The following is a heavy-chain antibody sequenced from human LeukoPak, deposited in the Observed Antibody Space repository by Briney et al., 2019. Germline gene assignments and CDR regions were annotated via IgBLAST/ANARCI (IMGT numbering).Heavy chain of an antibody. Sequence: GASVKVSCKASGYTFTSYVISWVRQAPGQGLEWMAWISAYNGNTNYAQKLQGRVTMTTDTSTSTAYMELRSLRSDDTAVYYCARDLSLWFGEFHTPFDYWGQGTLVTVSS. D-gene: IGHD3-10*01. CDR1: GYTFTSYV. J-gene: IGHJ4*02. V-gene: IGHV1-18*01. CDR2: ISAYNGNT. CDR3: ARDLSLWFGEFHTPFDY.